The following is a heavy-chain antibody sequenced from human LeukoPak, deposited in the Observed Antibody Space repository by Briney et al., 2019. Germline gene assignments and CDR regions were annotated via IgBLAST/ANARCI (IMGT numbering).Heavy chain of an antibody. J-gene: IGHJ4*02. CDR2: IYSGGST. Sequence: PGGSLRLSCAASGFTFSSYEMNWVRQAPGKGLEWVSVIYSGGSTYYADSVKGRFTISRDNSKNTLYLQMNSLRAEDTAVYYCARATMGDWGQGTLVTVSS. V-gene: IGHV3-53*01. CDR1: GFTFSSYE. D-gene: IGHD3-10*01. CDR3: ARATMGD.